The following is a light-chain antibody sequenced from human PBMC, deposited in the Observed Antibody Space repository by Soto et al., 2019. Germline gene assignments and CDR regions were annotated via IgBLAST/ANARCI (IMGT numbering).Light chain of an antibody. J-gene: IGKJ1*01. CDR1: QSVSSSN. Sequence: EIVLTQSPGTLSLSPGERATLSCRASQSVSSSNLAWYQQKPGQAPRLLIYGASTRATGIPARFSGSGSGTGFTLTISSLQSEDFAVYYCQQYNNWPPWTFGQGTKVDI. V-gene: IGKV3-15*01. CDR2: GAS. CDR3: QQYNNWPPWT.